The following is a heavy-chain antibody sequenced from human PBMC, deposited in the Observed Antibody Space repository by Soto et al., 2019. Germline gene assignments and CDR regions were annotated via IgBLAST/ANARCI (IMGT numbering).Heavy chain of an antibody. V-gene: IGHV3-30-3*01. CDR3: ARDYEPNSWYHLADY. D-gene: IGHD6-13*01. CDR1: GFTFSSYA. CDR2: ISYDGGNT. Sequence: QVQLVESGGGVVQPGRSLRLSCAASGFTFSSYALHWVRQAPGKGLEWVAVISYDGGNTYYADSVKGRFTISRDNSKSTLYLPLHSLRAEDTAVYYCARDYEPNSWYHLADYWGQGTLVTVSS. J-gene: IGHJ4*02.